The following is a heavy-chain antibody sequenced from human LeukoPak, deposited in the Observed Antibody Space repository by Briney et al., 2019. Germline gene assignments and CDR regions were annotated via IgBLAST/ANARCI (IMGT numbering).Heavy chain of an antibody. CDR1: GFTFSVAA. Sequence: PGGSLRLSCAASGFTFSVAAMTWVRQAPGKGLEWVSLIGASGESTYYADSVKGRFTISRDNSKNTLSLQMNSLRAEDTAVYYCARETNDYGDSYGMDVWGQGTTVTVSS. J-gene: IGHJ6*02. CDR2: IGASGEST. V-gene: IGHV3-23*01. D-gene: IGHD4-17*01. CDR3: ARETNDYGDSYGMDV.